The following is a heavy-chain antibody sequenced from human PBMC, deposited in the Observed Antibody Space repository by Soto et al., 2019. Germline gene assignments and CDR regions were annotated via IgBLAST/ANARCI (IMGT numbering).Heavy chain of an antibody. J-gene: IGHJ6*02. Sequence: GGSLRLSCAASGFTFSSYGMHWVRQAPGKGLEWVAVIWYDGSNKYYADSVKGRFTISRDNSKNTLYLQMNSLRAEDTAVYYCARDGMERFLEFDYYYYYGMDVWGQGTTVTVSS. V-gene: IGHV3-33*01. CDR2: IWYDGSNK. D-gene: IGHD3-3*01. CDR1: GFTFSSYG. CDR3: ARDGMERFLEFDYYYYYGMDV.